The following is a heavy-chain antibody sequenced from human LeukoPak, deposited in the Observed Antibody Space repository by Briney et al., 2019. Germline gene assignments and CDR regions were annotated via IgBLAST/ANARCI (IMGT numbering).Heavy chain of an antibody. CDR3: AKAEPPGIAAAGHFDY. V-gene: IGHV3-30*18. D-gene: IGHD6-13*01. CDR1: GFTFSSYG. J-gene: IGHJ4*02. Sequence: GGSLRLSCAASGFTFSSYGMHWVRQAPGKGLGWVAVISYDGSNKYYADSVKGRLTISRDNSKNTLYLQMNSLRAEDTAVYYCAKAEPPGIAAAGHFDYWGQGTLVTVSS. CDR2: ISYDGSNK.